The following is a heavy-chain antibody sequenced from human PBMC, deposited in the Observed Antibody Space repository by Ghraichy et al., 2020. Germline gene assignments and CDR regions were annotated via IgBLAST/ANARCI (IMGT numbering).Heavy chain of an antibody. CDR2: INHSGST. D-gene: IGHD1-26*01. CDR1: GGSFGGYY. Sequence: SETLSLTCAVYGGSFGGYYWSWIRQLPGKGLEWIGEINHSGSTNYNPSLKSRVTISVDTSKNQFSLKLSSVTSADTAVYYCARAESSGSYFGHFDYWGQGTLVTVSS. CDR3: ARAESSGSYFGHFDY. V-gene: IGHV4-34*01. J-gene: IGHJ4*02.